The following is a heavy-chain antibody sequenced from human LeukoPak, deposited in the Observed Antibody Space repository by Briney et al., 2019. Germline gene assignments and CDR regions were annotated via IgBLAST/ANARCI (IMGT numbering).Heavy chain of an antibody. CDR1: GGSISSGDYY. Sequence: SQTLSLTCTVSGGSISSGDYYCSWIRQPPGKGLEWIGYIYYSGSTYYNPSLKSRVTISVDTSKNQFSLKLSSVTAADTAVYYCARDGAAYSNYVGAPDYWGQGTLVTVSS. CDR2: IYYSGST. CDR3: ARDGAAYSNYVGAPDY. D-gene: IGHD4-11*01. V-gene: IGHV4-30-4*01. J-gene: IGHJ4*02.